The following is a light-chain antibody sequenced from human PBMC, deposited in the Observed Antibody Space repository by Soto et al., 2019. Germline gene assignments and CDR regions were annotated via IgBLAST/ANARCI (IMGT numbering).Light chain of an antibody. V-gene: IGLV3-1*01. Sequence: SYELTQPPSVSVSPGQTATIACSGDNLGDKYASWYQQKTGQSPVLVIYQDTKRPSGIPERFSGSTSGNTATLTISGTQPMDESDYYCQACGTSTVFGGGTKLTVL. CDR2: QDT. CDR1: NLGDKY. CDR3: QACGTSTV. J-gene: IGLJ2*01.